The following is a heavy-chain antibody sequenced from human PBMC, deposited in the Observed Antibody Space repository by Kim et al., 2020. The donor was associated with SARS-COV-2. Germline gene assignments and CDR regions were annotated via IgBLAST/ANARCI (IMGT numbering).Heavy chain of an antibody. CDR2: IIPIFGTA. Sequence: SVKVSCKASGGTFSSYAISWVRQAPGQGLEWMGGIIPIFGTANYAQKFQGRVTITADESTSTAYMELSSLRSGDTAVYYCAREDIVGATTREVDYWGQGTLVTVSS. V-gene: IGHV1-69*13. D-gene: IGHD1-26*01. CDR3: AREDIVGATTREVDY. CDR1: GGTFSSYA. J-gene: IGHJ4*02.